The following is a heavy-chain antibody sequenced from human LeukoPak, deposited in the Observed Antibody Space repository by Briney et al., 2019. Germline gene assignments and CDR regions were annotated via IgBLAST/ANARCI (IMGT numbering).Heavy chain of an antibody. CDR1: GGTFSSYA. CDR2: IIPIFGTA. J-gene: IGHJ4*02. D-gene: IGHD6-13*01. Sequence: SVNVSCKASGGTFSSYAISWVRQAPGQGLEWMGGIIPIFGTANYAQKFQGRVTITADESTSTAYMELSSLRSEDTAVYYCARSLGQQLGSFDYWGQGTLVTVSS. V-gene: IGHV1-69*13. CDR3: ARSLGQQLGSFDY.